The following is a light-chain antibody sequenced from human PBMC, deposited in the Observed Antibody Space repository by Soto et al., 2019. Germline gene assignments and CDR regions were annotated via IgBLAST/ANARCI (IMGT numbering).Light chain of an antibody. CDR2: SND. Sequence: QSVLAQPPSASGTPGQRVSISCSGSSSNIGSSSVNWYQHVPGAAPQLLIYSNDLRPSEVPDRFSGSTSGTSASLSISGLRSDDEADYYCAAWDNTLNGWVFGGGTKLTVL. CDR3: AAWDNTLNGWV. CDR1: SSNIGSSS. V-gene: IGLV1-44*01. J-gene: IGLJ3*02.